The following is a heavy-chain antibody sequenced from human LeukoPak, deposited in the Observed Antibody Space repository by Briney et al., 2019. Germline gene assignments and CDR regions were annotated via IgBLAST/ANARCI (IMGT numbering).Heavy chain of an antibody. J-gene: IGHJ4*02. V-gene: IGHV4-4*07. Sequence: PSETLSLTCTVSGGSISSYYWSWIRQPAGKGLEWIGRIYTSGSTNYNPSLKSRVTMSVDTSKNQFSLKLSSVTAADTAVYYCARDRYDYVWGSYRHRSFDYWGQGTLVTVSS. CDR1: GGSISSYY. CDR2: IYTSGST. D-gene: IGHD3-16*02. CDR3: ARDRYDYVWGSYRHRSFDY.